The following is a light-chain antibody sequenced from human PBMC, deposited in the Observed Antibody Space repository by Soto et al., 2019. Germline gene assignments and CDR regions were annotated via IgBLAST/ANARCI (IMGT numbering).Light chain of an antibody. V-gene: IGLV2-8*01. CDR1: SSDVGSYDY. J-gene: IGLJ1*01. Sequence: QSVLTRPPSASGFPGQSVAIPSTGTSSDVGSYDYVSWYQHHPGNAPKLMIYEVTKRPSGVPDRFSGSKSGNTASLTVSGLQAEDEADYYCSSYAGSNNFPYVFGTGTKVTVL. CDR3: SSYAGSNNFPYV. CDR2: EVT.